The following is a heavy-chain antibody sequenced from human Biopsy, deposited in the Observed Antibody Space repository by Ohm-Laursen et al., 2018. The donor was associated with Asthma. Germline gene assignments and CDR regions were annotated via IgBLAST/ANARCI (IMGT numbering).Heavy chain of an antibody. Sequence: SLRLSCAASGFTFNSYGMHWVRQAPGKGLEWVAAISYDGRNKYYGDSVKGRFTISRDNSKNTVYLQMISLRVEDTSVYYCARGAYYDFWSGYSRPIPGYYGMDVWGHGTTVTVSS. V-gene: IGHV3-30*03. D-gene: IGHD3-3*01. CDR2: ISYDGRNK. CDR3: ARGAYYDFWSGYSRPIPGYYGMDV. CDR1: GFTFNSYG. J-gene: IGHJ6*02.